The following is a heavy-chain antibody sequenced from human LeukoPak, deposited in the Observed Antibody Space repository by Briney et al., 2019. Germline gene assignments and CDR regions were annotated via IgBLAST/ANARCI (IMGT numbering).Heavy chain of an antibody. D-gene: IGHD6-19*01. V-gene: IGHV3-74*01. J-gene: IGHJ4*02. CDR2: VNCDGSST. Sequence: GVSLRLSCAASGFTFSSYWMHWVRQAPGEALVWVSRVNCDGSSTTHADSVKGRFTISRDNAKNTLYLQMNSLRAEDTAVYYCARGSTQYSSGWYGLDYWGQGTLVTVSS. CDR1: GFTFSSYW. CDR3: ARGSTQYSSGWYGLDY.